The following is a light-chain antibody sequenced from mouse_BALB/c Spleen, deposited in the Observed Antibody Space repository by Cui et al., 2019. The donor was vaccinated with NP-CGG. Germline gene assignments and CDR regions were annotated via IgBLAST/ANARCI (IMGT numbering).Light chain of an antibody. J-gene: IGLJ1*01. Sequence: QALVTQGSSLTTSPGETVTLTCRSSTGPVTTSNYANWVQEKPDHLFTGLIGGTNNRVPGVPARFSGSLIGDKAALTITGAQTEDEAIYFCALWYSNHWVFGGGTKLTVL. CDR3: ALWYSNHWV. CDR1: TGPVTTSNY. CDR2: GTN. V-gene: IGLV1*01.